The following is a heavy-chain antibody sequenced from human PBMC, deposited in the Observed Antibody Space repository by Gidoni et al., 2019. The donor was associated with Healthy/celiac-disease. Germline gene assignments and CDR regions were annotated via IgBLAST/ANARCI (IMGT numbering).Heavy chain of an antibody. V-gene: IGHV7-4-1*02. CDR3: ARDPGYGDYGEDDAFDI. D-gene: IGHD4-17*01. CDR1: GYTFTSYA. J-gene: IGHJ3*02. CDR2: INPNTGNP. Sequence: QVQLVQSGSELKKTGASVKVSCKASGYTFTSYAMNWVRQAPGQGLEWKGWINPNTGNPTYAQGFTGRFVFSLDTSVSTEYRQISSLKAEDTAVYYCARDPGYGDYGEDDAFDIWGQGTMVTVSS.